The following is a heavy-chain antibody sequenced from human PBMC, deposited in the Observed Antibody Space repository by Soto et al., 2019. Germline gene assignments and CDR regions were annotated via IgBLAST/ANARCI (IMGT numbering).Heavy chain of an antibody. CDR1: GFSLRNSGVG. CDR3: AHKLDTADWFDP. V-gene: IGHV2-5*01. Sequence: QITLRESGPTLVKPTQPLTLTCIFSGFSLRNSGVGVVWIRQPPGKALEWVALIYWNDDKRYSPSLKSRLTITKDTSKNQVVLTMTNVDPVDTATYYCAHKLDTADWFDPWGQGTLVTVSS. J-gene: IGHJ5*02. D-gene: IGHD5-18*01. CDR2: IYWNDDK.